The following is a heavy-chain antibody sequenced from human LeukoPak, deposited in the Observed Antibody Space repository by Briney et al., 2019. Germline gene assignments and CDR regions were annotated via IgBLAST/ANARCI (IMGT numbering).Heavy chain of an antibody. V-gene: IGHV3-30*02. D-gene: IGHD3-22*01. J-gene: IGHJ4*02. CDR3: ARDGDSSGYYYVGSYYFDY. Sequence: GSLRLSCAASGITFRSYGMHWVRQAPGKGLEWVAFIWYDGSNKYYADSVKGRFTISKDSSKNTLYLQMNSLRAEDTAIYYCARDGDSSGYYYVGSYYFDYWGQGTLVTVSS. CDR1: GITFRSYG. CDR2: IWYDGSNK.